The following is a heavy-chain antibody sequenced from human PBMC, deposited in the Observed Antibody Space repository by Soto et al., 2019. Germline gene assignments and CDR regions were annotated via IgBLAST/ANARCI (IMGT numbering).Heavy chain of an antibody. CDR2: IIPIFGTA. CDR1: GGTFSSYA. V-gene: IGHV1-69*06. Sequence: SVKVSCKASGGTFSSYAISWVRQAPGQGLEWMGGIIPIFGTANYAQKFQGRVTITADKSTGTAYMELSSLRSEDTAVYYCARASGSGSYYEYYYYGMDVWGQGTTVTVSS. J-gene: IGHJ6*02. CDR3: ARASGSGSYYEYYYYGMDV. D-gene: IGHD3-10*01.